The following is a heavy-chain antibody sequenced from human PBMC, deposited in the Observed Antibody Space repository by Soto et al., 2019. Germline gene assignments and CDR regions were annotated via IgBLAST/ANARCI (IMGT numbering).Heavy chain of an antibody. D-gene: IGHD6-13*01. J-gene: IGHJ6*02. Sequence: ASVKVSCKASGYTFTGYYMHWVRQAPGQGLEWMGWINPNSGGTNYAQKFQGRVTMTRDTSISTAYMELSRLRSDDTAVYYCARTSSSWYTPRHYYGMDVWSQGTTVTVSS. V-gene: IGHV1-2*02. CDR3: ARTSSSWYTPRHYYGMDV. CDR2: INPNSGGT. CDR1: GYTFTGYY.